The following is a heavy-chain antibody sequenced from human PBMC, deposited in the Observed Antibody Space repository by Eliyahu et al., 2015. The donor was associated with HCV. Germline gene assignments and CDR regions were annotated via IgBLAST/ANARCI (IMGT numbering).Heavy chain of an antibody. Sequence: QVQLQESGPGLVKPSETLSLTCTVSGGSIPTYYWSWLRQPPGKGLEWIGYIHYSGSTNYNPSLKSRVTISVDTSKNQFSLNLTSVTAADTAVYYCASGGGGIAVTGTGGWFDPWGQGTLVTVSS. V-gene: IGHV4-59*01. CDR1: GGSIPTYY. D-gene: IGHD6-19*01. CDR2: IHYSGST. CDR3: ASGGGGIAVTGTGGWFDP. J-gene: IGHJ5*02.